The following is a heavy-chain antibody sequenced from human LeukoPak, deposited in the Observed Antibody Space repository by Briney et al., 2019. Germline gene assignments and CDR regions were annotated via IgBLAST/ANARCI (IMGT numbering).Heavy chain of an antibody. J-gene: IGHJ3*02. CDR2: IYTSGST. D-gene: IGHD5-12*01. CDR1: GGSISSYY. Sequence: NPSETLSLTCTVSGGSISSYYWSWIRQPAGKGLEWIGRIYTSGSTNYNPSLKSRVTMSVDTSKNQFSLKLSSVTAADTAVYYCAARPGGGYVGAFDIWGQGTMVTVSS. V-gene: IGHV4-4*07. CDR3: AARPGGGYVGAFDI.